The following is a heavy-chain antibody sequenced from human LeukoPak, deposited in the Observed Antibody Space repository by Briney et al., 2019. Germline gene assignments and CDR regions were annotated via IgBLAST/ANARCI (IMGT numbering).Heavy chain of an antibody. Sequence: GGSLRLSCAASGFTFSSYWMHWVRQAPGKGLVWVSRINTDGSSTSYADSVKGRFTISRDNAKNTLYLQMNSLRAEDTAVYYWARNGLFRYFDGTPLDYWGQGTLVTVSS. CDR2: INTDGSST. V-gene: IGHV3-74*01. J-gene: IGHJ4*02. D-gene: IGHD3-9*01. CDR1: GFTFSSYW. CDR3: ARNGLFRYFDGTPLDY.